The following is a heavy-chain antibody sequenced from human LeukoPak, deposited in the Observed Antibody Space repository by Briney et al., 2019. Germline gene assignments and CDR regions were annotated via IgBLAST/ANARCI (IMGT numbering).Heavy chain of an antibody. D-gene: IGHD5-18*01. CDR3: ARGPADTAMVIYYYYYMDV. V-gene: IGHV1-18*01. J-gene: IGHJ6*03. Sequence: GASVKVSCKASGYTFTSYGISWVRQAPGQGLEWMGWISAYNGNTNYAQKLQGRVTMTTDTSTSTAYMELRSLRSDDTAVYYCARGPADTAMVIYYYYYMDVWGKGTTVTVSS. CDR2: ISAYNGNT. CDR1: GYTFTSYG.